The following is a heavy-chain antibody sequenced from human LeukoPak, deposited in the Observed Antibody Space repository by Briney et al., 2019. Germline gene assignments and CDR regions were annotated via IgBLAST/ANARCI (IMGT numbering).Heavy chain of an antibody. Sequence: SETLSLTCAVYGGSFSGYYWSWIRQPPGKGLEWIGEINHSGSTNYNPSLKSRVTISVDTSKNQFSLKLSSVTAADTAVYYCARGRIAVAGTLVDYWGPGTLVTVSS. CDR1: GGSFSGYY. D-gene: IGHD6-19*01. CDR3: ARGRIAVAGTLVDY. J-gene: IGHJ4*02. CDR2: INHSGST. V-gene: IGHV4-34*01.